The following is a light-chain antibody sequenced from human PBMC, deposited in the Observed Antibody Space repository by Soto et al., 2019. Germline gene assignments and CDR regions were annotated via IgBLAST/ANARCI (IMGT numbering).Light chain of an antibody. CDR1: QDISSY. CDR3: QQYVSSVT. V-gene: IGKV3-20*01. J-gene: IGKJ1*01. CDR2: GAS. Sequence: LTQSPSFLSASVGDRVTITCRASQDISSYLAWYQQKPGQAPRLLIYGASNRATGIPDRFSGSGSGTDFTLTISRLEPEDFAVYYCQQYVSSVTFGQGTKVEIK.